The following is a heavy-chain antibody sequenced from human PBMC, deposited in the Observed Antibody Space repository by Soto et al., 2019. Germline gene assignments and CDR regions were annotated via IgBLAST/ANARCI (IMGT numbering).Heavy chain of an antibody. Sequence: QSGGSLRLSCAASGFTFSSYAMSWVRQAPGKGLEWVSAISGSGGSTYYADSVKGRFTISRDNSKNTLYLQMNSLRAEDTAVYYSANFPVIYSSGWDDGFDYWGQGTLVIVSS. CDR2: ISGSGGST. CDR1: GFTFSSYA. D-gene: IGHD6-19*01. V-gene: IGHV3-23*01. CDR3: ANFPVIYSSGWDDGFDY. J-gene: IGHJ4*02.